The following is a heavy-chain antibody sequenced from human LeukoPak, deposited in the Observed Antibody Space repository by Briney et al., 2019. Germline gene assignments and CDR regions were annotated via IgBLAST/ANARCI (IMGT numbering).Heavy chain of an antibody. CDR3: ARGRVPLGKYYYDSSGRPTVFDY. J-gene: IGHJ4*02. D-gene: IGHD3-22*01. Sequence: GGSLRLSCEASGFPFSNYWMTWVRQSPGKGLEWVANIKQDGSDKYYMDSVKGRFTVSRDNAKNSLFLQMNSLRAEDTAVYYCARGRVPLGKYYYDSSGRPTVFDYWGQGTLVTVSS. CDR1: GFPFSNYW. CDR2: IKQDGSDK. V-gene: IGHV3-7*04.